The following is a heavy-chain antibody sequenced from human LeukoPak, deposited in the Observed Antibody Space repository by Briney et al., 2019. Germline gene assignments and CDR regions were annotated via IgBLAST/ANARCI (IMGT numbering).Heavy chain of an antibody. CDR2: IRSKAYGGTT. J-gene: IGHJ3*02. CDR1: GFTFGDYA. CDR3: AKDVAWVSWGSVGLAAFDI. V-gene: IGHV3-49*01. Sequence: GGSLRLSCTASGFTFGDYAMSWFRQAPGKGLEWVSFIRSKAYGGTTEYTASVKGRFTISRDDSKSIAYLQMNSLKTEDTAVYYCAKDVAWVSWGSVGLAAFDIWGQGTMVTVSS. D-gene: IGHD3-10*01.